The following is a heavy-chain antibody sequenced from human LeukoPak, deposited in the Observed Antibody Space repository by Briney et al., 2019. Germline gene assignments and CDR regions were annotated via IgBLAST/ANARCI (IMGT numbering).Heavy chain of an antibody. J-gene: IGHJ6*02. V-gene: IGHV4-59*12. CDR2: IYQSGGT. CDR1: GGSIGSYY. Sequence: TSETLSLTCTVSGGSIGSYYWSWIRQPPGKGLEWLGEIYQSGGTNYNPSLKSRVTISVDTSKNQFSLKLSSVTAADTAVYYCARGKRNYYYYYGMDVWGQGTTVTVPS. CDR3: ARGKRNYYYYYGMDV.